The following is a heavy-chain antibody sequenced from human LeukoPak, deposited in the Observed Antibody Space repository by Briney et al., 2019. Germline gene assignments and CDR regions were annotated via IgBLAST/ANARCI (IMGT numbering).Heavy chain of an antibody. V-gene: IGHV3-49*04. Sequence: GGSLRLSCTASGFTFGDYAMSWVRQAPGKGLEWVGFIRSKAYGGTTEYAASVKGRFTISRDDSKSIAYLQMNSLKTEDTAVYYWTSYGSGSYWEDYWGQGTLVTVSS. D-gene: IGHD3-10*01. J-gene: IGHJ4*02. CDR1: GFTFGDYA. CDR2: IRSKAYGGTT. CDR3: TSYGSGSYWEDY.